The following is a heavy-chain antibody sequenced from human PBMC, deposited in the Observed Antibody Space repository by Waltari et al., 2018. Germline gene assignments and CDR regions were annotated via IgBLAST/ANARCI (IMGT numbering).Heavy chain of an antibody. V-gene: IGHV3-21*01. D-gene: IGHD2-15*01. CDR1: GFSFSRHT. J-gene: IGHJ4*02. CDR2: ISRSGSYI. CDR3: ARESYTGNWYRGPLDS. Sequence: EVQLVESGGGLVKPGGSLRLSWAASGFSFSRHTMTWVRQTPGKGLEWVSSISRSGSYIYYADSVKGRFTISTDNAKNSLYLQMNSLRAEDTAVYYCARESYTGNWYRGPLDSWGQGTPVTVSS.